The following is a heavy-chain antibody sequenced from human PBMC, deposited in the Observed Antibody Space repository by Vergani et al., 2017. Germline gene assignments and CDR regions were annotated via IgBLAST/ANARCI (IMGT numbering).Heavy chain of an antibody. Sequence: QVQLVESGGGVVQPGGSLRLSCAASGFTFSSYGMHWVRQAPGKGLEWVAFIRYDGSNKYYADSVKGRFTISRDNSKNTLYLQMNSLRAEDTAVYYCASSYGSGSYRYFDYWGQGTLVTVSS. D-gene: IGHD3-10*01. CDR3: ASSYGSGSYRYFDY. CDR2: IRYDGSNK. CDR1: GFTFSSYG. J-gene: IGHJ4*02. V-gene: IGHV3-30*02.